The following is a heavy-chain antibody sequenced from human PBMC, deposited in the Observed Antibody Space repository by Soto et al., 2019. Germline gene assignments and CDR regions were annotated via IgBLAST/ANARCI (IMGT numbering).Heavy chain of an antibody. CDR2: VFHTGST. J-gene: IGHJ4*01. CDR1: GYSISSYYY. CDR3: ARGVRPNYHGSGFDS. V-gene: IGHV4-38-2*01. Sequence: SETLSLTCAVSGYSISSYYYCGWIRLTPGKGLEWIGSVFHTGSTYDNPSLKSRVTISLDTSRNQFSLKLKSVTAADTAVYYCARGVRPNYHGSGFDSWGQGTLVTVSS. D-gene: IGHD3-10*01.